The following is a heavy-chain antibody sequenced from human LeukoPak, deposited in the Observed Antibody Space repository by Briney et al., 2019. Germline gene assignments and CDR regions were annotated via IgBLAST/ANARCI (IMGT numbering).Heavy chain of an antibody. Sequence: GGSLRLSCAASGFTFSSYWMHWVRQAPGKGLGWVSLINSDGSNTSYTDSVEGRFTISRDNAKNTLYLQMNRLRAEDTAVYYCAREDYGDYFDYWGQGTLVTVSS. D-gene: IGHD4-17*01. V-gene: IGHV3-74*01. CDR3: AREDYGDYFDY. CDR2: INSDGSNT. J-gene: IGHJ4*02. CDR1: GFTFSSYW.